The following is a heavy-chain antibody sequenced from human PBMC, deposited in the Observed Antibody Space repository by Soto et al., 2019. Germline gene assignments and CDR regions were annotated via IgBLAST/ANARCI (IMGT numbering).Heavy chain of an antibody. CDR3: ASDPGIAAAPPIYFDY. D-gene: IGHD6-13*01. CDR1: GFTFSSYA. V-gene: IGHV3-23*01. Sequence: SLRLSCAASGFTFSSYAMSWVRQAPGKGLEWVSAISGSGGSTYYADPVKGRFTISRDNSKNTLYLQMNSLRAEDTAVYYCASDPGIAAAPPIYFDYWGQGTLVTVST. CDR2: ISGSGGST. J-gene: IGHJ4*02.